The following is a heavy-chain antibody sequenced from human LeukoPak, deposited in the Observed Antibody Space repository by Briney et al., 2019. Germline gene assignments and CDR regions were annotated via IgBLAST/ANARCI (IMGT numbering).Heavy chain of an antibody. CDR3: AREVRGAPGLLEDY. Sequence: SETLSLTCTVSGASISTYYWSWIRQPPGKGLEWIGYIYYSGSTNYNPSLKSRVTISVDTSKNQFSLKLSSVTAADTAIYYCAREVRGAPGLLEDYWGQGTLVTVSS. CDR2: IYYSGST. D-gene: IGHD4/OR15-4a*01. V-gene: IGHV4-59*01. CDR1: GASISTYY. J-gene: IGHJ4*02.